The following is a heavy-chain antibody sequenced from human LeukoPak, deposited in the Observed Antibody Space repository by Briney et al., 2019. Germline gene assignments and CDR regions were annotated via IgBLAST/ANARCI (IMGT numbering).Heavy chain of an antibody. Sequence: GASVQVSCKASGYTFTSYGISWARQAPGQGLEWMGWISAYNGNTNYAQKLQGRVTMTTDTSTSTAYMELRSLRSDDTAVYYCAREKVLEVFNWFDPWGQGTLVTVSS. D-gene: IGHD1-1*01. J-gene: IGHJ5*02. CDR1: GYTFTSYG. V-gene: IGHV1-18*01. CDR3: AREKVLEVFNWFDP. CDR2: ISAYNGNT.